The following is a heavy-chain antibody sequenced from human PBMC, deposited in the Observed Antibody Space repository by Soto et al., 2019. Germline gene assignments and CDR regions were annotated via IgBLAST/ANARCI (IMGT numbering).Heavy chain of an antibody. Sequence: QVQLVQSGAEVKKPGASVKVSCKASGYSFTHYGITWVRQAPGQGLEWTGWINAYVGETKSAQKYEGRVTVTMDTSTTTAYLELRSLRSDDTAVYYCARGDGDTLDSWGQGTLV. V-gene: IGHV1-18*01. CDR3: ARGDGDTLDS. CDR1: GYSFTHYG. D-gene: IGHD3-16*01. CDR2: INAYVGET. J-gene: IGHJ4*02.